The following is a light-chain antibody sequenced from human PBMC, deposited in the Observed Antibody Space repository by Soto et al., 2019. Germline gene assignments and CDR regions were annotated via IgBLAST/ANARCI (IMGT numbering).Light chain of an antibody. CDR2: EVN. J-gene: IGLJ3*02. CDR1: SSDFGAYDR. V-gene: IGLV2-14*01. CDR3: CSFTSSSTWV. Sequence: QSALTQPASVSGSPGQSITISCTGTSSDFGAYDRVSWSQQHPGRAPKLIIYEVNKRPSGVFDRFSGSKSGNTASLTISGLHPEDEADYYCCSFTSSSTWVFGGGTKLTVL.